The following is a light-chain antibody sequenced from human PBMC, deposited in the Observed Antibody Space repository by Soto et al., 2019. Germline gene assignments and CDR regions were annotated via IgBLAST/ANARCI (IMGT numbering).Light chain of an antibody. V-gene: IGLV1-44*01. CDR2: SNN. CDR3: AAWDDSLNGVV. CDR1: SSNIGSNT. Sequence: QSVLTQPPSASGTPGQRVTISCSGSSSNIGSNTVNWYQQLPGTAPKLLIYSNNQRPSGVPDRFSGSKSGTSASLAISGLQSEDEADYYCAAWDDSLNGVVLGGGKKLTVL. J-gene: IGLJ2*01.